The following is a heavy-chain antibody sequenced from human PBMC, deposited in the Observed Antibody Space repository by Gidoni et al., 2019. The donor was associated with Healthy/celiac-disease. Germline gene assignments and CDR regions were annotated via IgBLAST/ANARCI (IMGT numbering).Heavy chain of an antibody. CDR2: INHSGST. CDR3: ARGGGARHFDY. V-gene: IGHV4-34*01. D-gene: IGHD6-6*01. J-gene: IGHJ4*02. Sequence: SETLSLTCAVYGGSFSGYYWSWIRQPPGKGLEWIGEINHSGSTNYNPSLKSRVTISVDTSKNQFSLKRSSVTAADTAVYYCARGGGARHFDYWGQGTLVTVSS. CDR1: GGSFSGYY.